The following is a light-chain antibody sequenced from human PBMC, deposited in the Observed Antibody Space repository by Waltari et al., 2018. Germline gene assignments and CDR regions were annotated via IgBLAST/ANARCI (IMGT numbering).Light chain of an antibody. J-gene: IGLJ7*01. CDR1: SSNIGNNY. CDR3: GTWDSSLSGAV. Sequence: QSVLTQPPSVSAAPGQRDTIPCPGGSSNIGNNYVSWYRQFPGTAPKLLLYENTGRPSGIPGRFSGSKSGTSATLDITGLQAGDEADYYCGTWDSSLSGAVFGGGTHLTVL. CDR2: ENT. V-gene: IGLV1-51*02.